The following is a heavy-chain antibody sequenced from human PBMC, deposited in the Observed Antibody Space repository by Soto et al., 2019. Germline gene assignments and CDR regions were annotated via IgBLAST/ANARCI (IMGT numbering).Heavy chain of an antibody. CDR3: AREGRYYYDSSGYSNWFDP. J-gene: IGHJ5*02. D-gene: IGHD3-22*01. CDR1: GCSIINGYYY. Sequence: SETLSLTCTVSGCSIINGYYYWGWIRQPPGKGLDWIGYIYYTGTTNYNPSLKSRVTISVDTSKNQFSLKLSSVTAADTAVYYCAREGRYYYDSSGYSNWFDPWGQGTLVTVSS. CDR2: IYYTGTT. V-gene: IGHV4-30-4*08.